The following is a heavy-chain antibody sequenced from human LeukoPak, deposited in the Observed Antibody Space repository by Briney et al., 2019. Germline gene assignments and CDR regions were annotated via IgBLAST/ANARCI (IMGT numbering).Heavy chain of an antibody. J-gene: IGHJ4*02. Sequence: ASVKVSCKASGYTFTGYYMHWVRQAPGQGLEWMGWINPNSGGTNYAQKLQGRVTMTTDTSTSTAYMELRSLRSDDTAVYYCARRYGSGMGGDCWGQGTLVTVSS. CDR2: INPNSGGT. CDR1: GYTFTGYY. V-gene: IGHV1-2*02. CDR3: ARRYGSGMGGDC. D-gene: IGHD3-10*01.